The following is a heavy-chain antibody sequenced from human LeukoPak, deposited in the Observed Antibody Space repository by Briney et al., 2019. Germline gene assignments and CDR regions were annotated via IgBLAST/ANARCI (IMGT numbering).Heavy chain of an antibody. D-gene: IGHD6-13*01. CDR1: GYSFTSYW. J-gene: IGHJ3*02. Sequence: TLGESLKISCKGSGYSFTSYWIGWVRQMPGKGLEWMGIIYPGDSDTRYSPSFPGQVTISADKSISTAYLQWSSLKASDTAMYYCARHRRLQLVLEDAFDIWGQGTMVTVSS. V-gene: IGHV5-51*01. CDR2: IYPGDSDT. CDR3: ARHRRLQLVLEDAFDI.